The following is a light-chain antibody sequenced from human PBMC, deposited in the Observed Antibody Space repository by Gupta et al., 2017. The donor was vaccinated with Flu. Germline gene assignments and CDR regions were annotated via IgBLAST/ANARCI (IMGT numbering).Light chain of an antibody. V-gene: IGLV3-21*02. CDR2: DDS. CDR3: QVWDNSTDHGV. J-gene: IGLJ3*02. Sequence: GQTAKITCGGNNIESKRVHWYQQRPGQAPVVVLYDDSDRPSGIPERFSGSNSGNTATLTISRVEAGDEADYSCQVWDNSTDHGVFGEGTKLTVL. CDR1: NIESKR.